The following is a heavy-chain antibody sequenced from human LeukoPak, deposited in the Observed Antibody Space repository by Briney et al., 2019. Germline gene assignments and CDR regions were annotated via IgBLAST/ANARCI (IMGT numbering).Heavy chain of an antibody. CDR2: ISYDGSNK. J-gene: IGHJ4*02. V-gene: IGHV3-30*18. CDR1: GLTFGSYW. CDR3: AKDRRNYGYFDY. Sequence: GGSLRLSCAASGLTFGSYWMNWVRQAPGKGLEWVAVISYDGSNKYYGDSVKGRFTISRDNSKNTLYLQMNSLRAEDTAVYYCAKDRRNYGYFDYWGQGTLITVSS. D-gene: IGHD1-7*01.